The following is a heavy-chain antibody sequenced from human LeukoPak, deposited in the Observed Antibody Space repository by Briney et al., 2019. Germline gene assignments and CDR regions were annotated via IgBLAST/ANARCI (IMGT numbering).Heavy chain of an antibody. CDR1: GGTFSSYA. J-gene: IGHJ4*02. CDR2: INPNSGYT. D-gene: IGHD4-17*01. Sequence: SSVKVSCKASGGTFSSYAISWVRQAPGQGLEWMGRINPNSGYTDYAQKFQGRVTMTRDTSISTAYMELSSLKSDDTAVYYCARMFRFGDYDSIFFWGQGTLVTVSS. V-gene: IGHV1-2*06. CDR3: ARMFRFGDYDSIFF.